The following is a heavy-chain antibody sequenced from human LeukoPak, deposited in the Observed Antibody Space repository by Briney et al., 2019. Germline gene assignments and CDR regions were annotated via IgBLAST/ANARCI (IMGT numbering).Heavy chain of an antibody. J-gene: IGHJ5*02. V-gene: IGHV4-34*01. D-gene: IGHD6-19*01. CDR2: INHSGST. CDR1: GGSISGYF. Sequence: PSETLSLTCTVSGGSISGYFWSWVRQPPGKGLEWIGEINHSGSTNYNPSLKSRVTISVDTSKNQFSLRLSSVTAADTAIYYCARQYRLIAVAGTNWFDPWGQGTLVTVSS. CDR3: ARQYRLIAVAGTNWFDP.